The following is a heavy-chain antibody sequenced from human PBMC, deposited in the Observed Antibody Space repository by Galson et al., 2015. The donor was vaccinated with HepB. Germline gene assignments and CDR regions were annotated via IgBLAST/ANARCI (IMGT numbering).Heavy chain of an antibody. Sequence: SLRLSCAASGFTFSSYAMSWVRQAPGKGLEWVSAISGSGGSTYYADSVKGRFTISRDNSKNTLYLQMNSLRAEDTAVYYCPAMVRGDLDGFDYWGQGTLVTVSS. CDR3: PAMVRGDLDGFDY. V-gene: IGHV3-23*01. CDR1: GFTFSSYA. CDR2: ISGSGGST. D-gene: IGHD3-10*01. J-gene: IGHJ4*02.